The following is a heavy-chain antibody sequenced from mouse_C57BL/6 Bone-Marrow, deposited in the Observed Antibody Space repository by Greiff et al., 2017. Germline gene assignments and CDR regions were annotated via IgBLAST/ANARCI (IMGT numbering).Heavy chain of an antibody. CDR1: GFTFTDYN. Sequence: VQLQQSGPELVKPGASVKMSCKASGFTFTDYNMHWVKQSPGKSLEWIGYIKPNNGGTSYNQKFKGKATLTVNKSSSTAYIERRSLTSEDSAVCYCERWYGAYWGQGTRVTVAA. CDR2: IKPNNGGT. CDR3: ERWYGAY. J-gene: IGHJ3*01. D-gene: IGHD2-14*01. V-gene: IGHV1-22*01.